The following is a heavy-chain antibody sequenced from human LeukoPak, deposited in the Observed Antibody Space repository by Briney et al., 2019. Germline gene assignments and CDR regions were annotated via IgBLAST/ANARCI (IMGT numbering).Heavy chain of an antibody. CDR1: GYTFTSYG. V-gene: IGHV1-18*01. J-gene: IGHJ4*02. Sequence: ASVKVSCKASGYTFTSYGISWVRQAPGQGLERMGWISAYNGNTNYAQKLQGRVTMTTDTSTSTAYMELRSLRSDDTAVYYCAISSPAHYYFDYWGQGTLVTVSS. CDR3: AISSPAHYYFDY. D-gene: IGHD6-13*01. CDR2: ISAYNGNT.